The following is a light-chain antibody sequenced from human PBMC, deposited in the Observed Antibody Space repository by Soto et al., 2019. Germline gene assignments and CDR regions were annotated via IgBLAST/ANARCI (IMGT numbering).Light chain of an antibody. J-gene: IGLJ2*01. CDR1: SSDVGGYNY. V-gene: IGLV2-14*01. CDR3: SSYTSSSTFVV. Sequence: QSALTQPASVSGSPGQSITISCTGTSSDVGGYNYVSWFQQHPGKVPKLLIYEVTNRPSGVSNRFSGSRSDNTASLTISGLLPEDEADYYCSSYTSSSTFVVFGGGTKVTVL. CDR2: EVT.